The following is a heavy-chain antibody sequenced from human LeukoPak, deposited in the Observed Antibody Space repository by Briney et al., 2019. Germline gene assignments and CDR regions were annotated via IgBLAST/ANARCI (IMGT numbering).Heavy chain of an antibody. V-gene: IGHV4-59*01. CDR2: IYYSGST. J-gene: IGHJ4*02. CDR3: AREINDSSGYE. CDR1: GGSISSYY. D-gene: IGHD3-22*01. Sequence: PSETLSLTCTVSGGSISSYYWSWIRQPPGKGLEWIGYIYYSGSTNYNPSLKSRVTISVDTSKNQFSLKLSSVTAADTAVYYCAREINDSSGYEWGQGTLVTVSS.